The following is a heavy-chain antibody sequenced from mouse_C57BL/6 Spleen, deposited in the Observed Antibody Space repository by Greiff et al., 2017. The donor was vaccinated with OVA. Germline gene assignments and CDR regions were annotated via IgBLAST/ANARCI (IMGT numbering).Heavy chain of an antibody. D-gene: IGHD2-3*01. J-gene: IGHJ2*01. Sequence: EVQLVESGPGLVKPSQSLSLTCSVTGYSITSGYYWNWIRQFPGNKLEWMGYISYDGSNNYNPSLKNRISITRDTSKNQFFLKLNSVTTEDTATYYCARLHDGYPFDYWGQGTTLTVSS. CDR1: GYSITSGYY. CDR3: ARLHDGYPFDY. V-gene: IGHV3-6*01. CDR2: ISYDGSN.